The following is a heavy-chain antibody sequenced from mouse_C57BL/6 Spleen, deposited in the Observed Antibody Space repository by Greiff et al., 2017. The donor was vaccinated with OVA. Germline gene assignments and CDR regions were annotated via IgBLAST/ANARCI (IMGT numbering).Heavy chain of an antibody. D-gene: IGHD1-1*01. CDR1: GYTFTSYW. Sequence: QVQLQQPGAELVRPGSSVKLSCKASGYTFTSYWMHWVKQRPIQGLEWIGNIDPSDSETHYNQKFKDKATLTVDKSSSTAYMQLSSLTSEDSAVYYCAREISITSGLYFDGWGTGTTVTVSS. J-gene: IGHJ1*03. CDR3: AREISITSGLYFDG. V-gene: IGHV1-52*01. CDR2: IDPSDSET.